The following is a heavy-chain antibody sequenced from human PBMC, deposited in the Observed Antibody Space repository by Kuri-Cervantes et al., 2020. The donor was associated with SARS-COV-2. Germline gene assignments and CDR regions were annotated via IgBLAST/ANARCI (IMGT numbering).Heavy chain of an antibody. CDR3: ARDPGLVPAAIDWYFDL. D-gene: IGHD2-2*01. J-gene: IGHJ2*01. CDR2: IRYDGSNK. Sequence: GESLKISCAASGFTFSSYGMHWVRQAPGKGLEWVAFIRYDGSNKYYADSVKGRFTISRDNSKNTLCLQMNSLRAEDTAVYYCARDPGLVPAAIDWYFDLWGRGTLVTVSS. V-gene: IGHV3-30*02. CDR1: GFTFSSYG.